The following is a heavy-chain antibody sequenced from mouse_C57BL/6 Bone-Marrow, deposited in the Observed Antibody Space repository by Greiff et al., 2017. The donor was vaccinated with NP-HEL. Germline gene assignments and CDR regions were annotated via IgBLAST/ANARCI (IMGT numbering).Heavy chain of an antibody. J-gene: IGHJ1*03. CDR1: GYTFTTYP. CDR2: FHPYNDDT. CDR3: ARGTTVSRGYFDV. D-gene: IGHD1-1*01. Sequence: VQGMESGAELVKPGASVKMSCKASGYTFTTYPIEWMKQNHGKSLEWIGNFHPYNDDTKYNEKFKGKATLTVEKSSSTVYLELSRLTSDDSAVYYCARGTTVSRGYFDVWGTGTTVTVSS. V-gene: IGHV1-47*01.